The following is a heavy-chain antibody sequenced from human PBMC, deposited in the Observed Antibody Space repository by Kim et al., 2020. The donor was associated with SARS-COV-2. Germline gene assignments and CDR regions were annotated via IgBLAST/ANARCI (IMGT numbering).Heavy chain of an antibody. J-gene: IGHJ4*02. CDR1: GFTFSSYA. Sequence: GGSLRLSCAASGFTFSSYAMSWVRQAPGKGLEWVSAISGSGGSTYYADSVKGRFTISRDNSKNTLSLQMNSLRAEDTAVYYCAKDQGVVAATHIDYWGQGTLVTVSS. CDR2: ISGSGGST. CDR3: AKDQGVVAATHIDY. D-gene: IGHD2-15*01. V-gene: IGHV3-23*01.